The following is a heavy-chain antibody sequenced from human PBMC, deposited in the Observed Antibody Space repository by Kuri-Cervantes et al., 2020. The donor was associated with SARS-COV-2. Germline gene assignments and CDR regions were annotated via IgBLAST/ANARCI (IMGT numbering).Heavy chain of an antibody. D-gene: IGHD2-2*01. Sequence: ASVKVSCKASGYTFTGYYMHWVRQAPGQGLEWMGWINPNSGGTNYAQKFQGWVTMTRDTSISTVYMELSRLRSDDTAVYYCARKGVVVPTPVDYYYAMDVWGQGTMVTVSS. CDR3: ARKGVVVPTPVDYYYAMDV. V-gene: IGHV1-2*04. CDR1: GYTFTGYY. CDR2: INPNSGGT. J-gene: IGHJ6*02.